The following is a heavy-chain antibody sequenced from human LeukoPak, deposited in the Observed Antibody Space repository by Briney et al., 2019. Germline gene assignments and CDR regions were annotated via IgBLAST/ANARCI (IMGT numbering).Heavy chain of an antibody. CDR2: ISNSGGRT. D-gene: IGHD7-27*01. Sequence: QSGGSLRLSCAASGFTFKNFYMSWVRQAPGKGLEWVSGISNSGGRTFYADSVKGRFTISRDDSKNTLYLQMNSLRAEDAAVYYCAKDRHNWGLDYWGQGTLVTVSS. CDR1: GFTFKNFY. CDR3: AKDRHNWGLDY. V-gene: IGHV3-23*01. J-gene: IGHJ4*02.